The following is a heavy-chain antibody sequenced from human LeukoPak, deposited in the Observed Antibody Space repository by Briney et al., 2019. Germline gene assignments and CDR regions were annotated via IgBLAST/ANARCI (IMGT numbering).Heavy chain of an antibody. V-gene: IGHV4-34*01. CDR2: INHSGST. Sequence: PSETLSLTCAVYGGSFSGYYWSWIRQPPGKGLEWIGEINHSGSTNYNPSLKSRVTISVDTSKNQFSLKLSSVTAADTAVYYCARGHGSLRLLWFGARQSPFDYWGQGTLVTVSS. CDR3: ARGHGSLRLLWFGARQSPFDY. CDR1: GGSFSGYY. J-gene: IGHJ4*02. D-gene: IGHD3-10*01.